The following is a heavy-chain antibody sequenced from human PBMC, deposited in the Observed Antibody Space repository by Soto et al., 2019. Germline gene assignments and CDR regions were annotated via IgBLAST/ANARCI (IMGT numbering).Heavy chain of an antibody. V-gene: IGHV3-23*01. D-gene: IGHD3-9*01. CDR3: ARGGVVLRYFDWLLPPSYGMDV. J-gene: IGHJ6*02. CDR2: ISGSGGST. CDR1: GFTFSSYA. Sequence: GGSLRLSGAASGFTFSSYAMSWVRQARGKGLEWVSAISGSGGSTYYADSVKGRFTISRDNSKNTLYLQMNSLRAEDTAVYYCARGGVVLRYFDWLLPPSYGMDVWGQGTTVTVSS.